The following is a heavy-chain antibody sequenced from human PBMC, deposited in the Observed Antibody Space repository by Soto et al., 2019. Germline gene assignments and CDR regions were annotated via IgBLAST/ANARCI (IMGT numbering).Heavy chain of an antibody. CDR1: GFTFGSYS. CDR2: ISSSSSYT. V-gene: IGHV3-21*04. CDR3: ARDIPSHY. Sequence: GGSLILSCAASGFTFGSYSMNWVRQAPGKGLEWVSSISSSSSYTYYADSVKGRFTISRDNSKNTLYLQMNSLRAEDTAVYYYARDIPSHYWGQGTLVTVSS. J-gene: IGHJ4*02.